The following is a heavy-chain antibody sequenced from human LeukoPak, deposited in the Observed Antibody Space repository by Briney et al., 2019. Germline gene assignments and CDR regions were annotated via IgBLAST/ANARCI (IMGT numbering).Heavy chain of an antibody. CDR2: IWYDGSNK. CDR1: GFTFSSSG. V-gene: IGHV3-33*01. J-gene: IGHJ3*02. CDR3: ARMGLGDAFDI. Sequence: PGGSLRLSCAVSGFTFSSSGMHWVRQAPGKGLGWVAAIWYDGSNKYYADSVKGRFNISRENSKNPLYLQMNSLRAEDTAVYYCARMGLGDAFDIWGQGTMVTVSS. D-gene: IGHD3-10*01.